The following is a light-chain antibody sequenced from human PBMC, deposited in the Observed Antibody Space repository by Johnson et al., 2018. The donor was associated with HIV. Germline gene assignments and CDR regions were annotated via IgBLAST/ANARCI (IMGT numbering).Light chain of an antibody. Sequence: QAVLTQPPSVSAAPGQKVTISCSGSSSNIGNNYVSWYQQLPGTAPKLLIYENNKRPSGIPDRFSGSKYGTSATLDITGLQTGDEADYYCGTWDSSLSALYVFGTGTKVTVL. CDR3: GTWDSSLSALYV. CDR1: SSNIGNNY. J-gene: IGLJ1*01. CDR2: ENN. V-gene: IGLV1-51*02.